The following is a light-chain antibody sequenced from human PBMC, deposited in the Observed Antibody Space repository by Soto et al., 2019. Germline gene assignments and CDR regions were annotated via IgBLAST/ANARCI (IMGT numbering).Light chain of an antibody. J-gene: IGLJ3*02. Sequence: SYELTQPHSVSVAPGQTARISCGGHNIGRKSVHWYQQKPGQAPVLVVHDDRDRPSGIPDRFSGSHSGNTATLTISRAEAGDEADYYCQVWHSGSDHWVFGGGTKLTVL. V-gene: IGLV3-21*02. CDR2: DDR. CDR1: NIGRKS. CDR3: QVWHSGSDHWV.